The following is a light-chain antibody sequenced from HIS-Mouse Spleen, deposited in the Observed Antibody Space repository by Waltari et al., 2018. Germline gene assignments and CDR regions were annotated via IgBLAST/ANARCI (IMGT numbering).Light chain of an antibody. CDR1: SSDVGGYNY. J-gene: IGLJ2*01. CDR2: DVS. V-gene: IGLV2-14*03. CDR3: SSYTSSSFNVV. Sequence: QSALTQPASVSGSPGQSITISCTGTSSDVGGYNYVPWYQQHPGKAPKLMIYDVSNRPSGVSNRFSGSKSGNTASLTISGFQAEDEADYYCSSYTSSSFNVVFGGGTKLTVL.